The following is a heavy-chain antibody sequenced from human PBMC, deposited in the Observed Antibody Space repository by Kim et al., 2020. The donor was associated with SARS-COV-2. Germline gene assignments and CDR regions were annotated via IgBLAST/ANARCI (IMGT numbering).Heavy chain of an antibody. D-gene: IGHD1-26*01. J-gene: IGHJ4*02. V-gene: IGHV3-21*01. Sequence: GGSLRLSCAASGFTFSSYSMNWVRQAPGKGLEWVSSISSSSSYIYYADSVKGRFTISRDNAKNSLYLQMNSLRAEDTAVYYCARDEARGSYHGAYFDYWGQGTLVTVSS. CDR3: ARDEARGSYHGAYFDY. CDR2: ISSSSSYI. CDR1: GFTFSSYS.